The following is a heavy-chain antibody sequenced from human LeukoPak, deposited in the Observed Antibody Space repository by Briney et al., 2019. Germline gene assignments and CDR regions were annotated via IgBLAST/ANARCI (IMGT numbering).Heavy chain of an antibody. CDR3: ATFTAYTVVTPYAFDI. V-gene: IGHV4-4*09. CDR2: IYTSGST. CDR1: GGSISSYY. D-gene: IGHD4-23*01. Sequence: SETLSLTCTVSGGSISSYYWSWIRQPPGKGLEWIGYIYTSGSTNYNPFLKSRVTISVDTSKNQFSLKLSSVTAADTAVYYCATFTAYTVVTPYAFDIWGQGTMVTVSS. J-gene: IGHJ3*02.